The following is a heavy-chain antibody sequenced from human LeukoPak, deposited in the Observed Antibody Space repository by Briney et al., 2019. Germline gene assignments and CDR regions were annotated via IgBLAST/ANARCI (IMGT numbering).Heavy chain of an antibody. CDR3: ARGKSPPVWAPSDY. Sequence: GASVKVSCKASGYTFTSYGISWVRQAPGQGLEWMGWISAYNGNTNYAQKLQGRVTMTTNTSTSTAYMELRSLRSDDTAVYYCARGKSPPVWAPSDYWGQGTLVTVSS. D-gene: IGHD1-26*01. J-gene: IGHJ4*02. V-gene: IGHV1-18*01. CDR1: GYTFTSYG. CDR2: ISAYNGNT.